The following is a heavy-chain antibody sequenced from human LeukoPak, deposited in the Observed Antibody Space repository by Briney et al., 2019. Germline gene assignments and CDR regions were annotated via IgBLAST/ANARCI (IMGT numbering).Heavy chain of an antibody. CDR2: ISYSGST. D-gene: IGHD2-8*01. CDR3: AKNEGRYDGVGRYITTADY. CDR1: GGSISDSY. V-gene: IGHV4-59*01. J-gene: IGHJ4*02. Sequence: PSETLSLTCTVSGGSISDSYWTWIRQPPGTGLEWIGYISYSGSTNDNPSLKSRVTISVDASKNQFSLKLSSVTAADTAVYYCAKNEGRYDGVGRYITTADYWGQGTLVTVSS.